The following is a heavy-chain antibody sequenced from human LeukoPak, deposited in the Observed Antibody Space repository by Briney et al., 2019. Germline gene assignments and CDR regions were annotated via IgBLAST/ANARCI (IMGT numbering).Heavy chain of an antibody. D-gene: IGHD3-22*01. J-gene: IGHJ4*01. CDR3: VVFFYDGSGYFYDVDY. V-gene: IGHV1-2*06. CDR1: GYTFTGNH. CDR2: INPNTGGT. Sequence: ASVKVSCKASGYTFTGNHLHWARQAPGQGPEWLGRINPNTGGTNYAQNLEGRVTLTRDTSISAAFMELSRLRYDDTAIYYCVVFFYDGSGYFYDVDYWGLGTRVTVSS.